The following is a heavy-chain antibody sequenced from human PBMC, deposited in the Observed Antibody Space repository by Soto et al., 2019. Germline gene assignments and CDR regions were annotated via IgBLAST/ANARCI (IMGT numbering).Heavy chain of an antibody. CDR1: GFTFSGSA. V-gene: IGHV3-73*02. CDR3: ARGYYDSREENFHH. CDR2: IRSKANSYAT. D-gene: IGHD3-22*01. Sequence: EVQLVESGGGLVQPGGSLKLACATSGFTFSGSAMHWVRQASGKGLEWVGRIRSKANSYATAYAASLKGRFTISRHDSKNTAYLQMNSLKTEDTALYFCARGYYDSREENFHHWGQGTLVTVSS. J-gene: IGHJ1*01.